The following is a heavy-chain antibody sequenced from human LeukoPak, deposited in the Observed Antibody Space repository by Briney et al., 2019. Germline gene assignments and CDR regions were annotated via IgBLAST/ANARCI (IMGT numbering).Heavy chain of an antibody. CDR1: GLTFSSYW. J-gene: IGHJ4*02. CDR3: ARDIVVPAAMPRSL. Sequence: GGSLRLSCAASGLTFSSYWMSWVRQAPGKGLEWVANIKQDGSEKYYVDSVKGRFTISRDNAKNSLYLQMNSLRAEDTAVYYCARDIVVPAAMPRSLWGQGTLVTVSS. D-gene: IGHD2-2*01. V-gene: IGHV3-7*01. CDR2: IKQDGSEK.